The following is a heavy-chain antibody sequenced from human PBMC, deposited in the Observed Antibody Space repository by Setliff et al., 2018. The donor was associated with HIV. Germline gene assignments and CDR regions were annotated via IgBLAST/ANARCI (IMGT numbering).Heavy chain of an antibody. V-gene: IGHV1-69*06. CDR3: ARGPWIQLWSSELDAFDI. CDR1: GGTFSSHG. CDR2: IIPIFGTP. J-gene: IGHJ3*02. Sequence: GASVKVSCKASGGTFSSHGISWVRQAPGQGLEWMGRIIPIFGTPNYAQKFQGRVTFTADKSTSTAYMELNSLRSEDTAVYYCARGPWIQLWSSELDAFDIWGQGTMVTVSS. D-gene: IGHD5-18*01.